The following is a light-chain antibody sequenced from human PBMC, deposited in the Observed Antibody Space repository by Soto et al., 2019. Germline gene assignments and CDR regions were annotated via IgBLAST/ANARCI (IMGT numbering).Light chain of an antibody. CDR3: SAYTTSTPV. CDR1: SSDIGGYNY. J-gene: IGLJ2*01. CDR2: EVS. V-gene: IGLV2-14*01. Sequence: QSAPTQPASVSGSPGQSITISCTGTSSDIGGYNYDSWYQQHPGKAPKLIIYEVSNRPSGVSDRFSGSKSGSTASLTISGLQAEDEGDYYCSAYTTSTPVFGGGTKVTVL.